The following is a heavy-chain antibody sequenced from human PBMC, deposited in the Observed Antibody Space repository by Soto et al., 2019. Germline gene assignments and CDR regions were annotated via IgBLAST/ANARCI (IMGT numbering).Heavy chain of an antibody. CDR3: AREGGLDNFPYFHY. J-gene: IGHJ4*02. Sequence: GGSLRLSCAASGFTFSSYGMHWVRQAPGKGLEWVAVIWYDGSNKYYADSVKGRFTISRDNSKNTLYLQMNSLRAEDTGVYYCAREGGLDNFPYFHYCGQGAMVTVSS. CDR1: GFTFSSYG. V-gene: IGHV3-33*01. D-gene: IGHD3-16*01. CDR2: IWYDGSNK.